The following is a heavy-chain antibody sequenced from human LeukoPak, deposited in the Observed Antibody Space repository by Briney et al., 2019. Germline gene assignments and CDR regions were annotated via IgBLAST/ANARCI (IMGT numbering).Heavy chain of an antibody. CDR1: GYTFTGYY. CDR3: ARGDNWNYLPQHAADY. Sequence: ASVNVSCKASGYTFTGYYMHWVRQAPGQGLEWMGRINPNSGGTNYAQKFQGRVTMTRDTSISTAYMELSRLRSDDTAVYYCARGDNWNYLPQHAADYWGQGTLVTVSS. V-gene: IGHV1-2*06. D-gene: IGHD1-7*01. CDR2: INPNSGGT. J-gene: IGHJ4*02.